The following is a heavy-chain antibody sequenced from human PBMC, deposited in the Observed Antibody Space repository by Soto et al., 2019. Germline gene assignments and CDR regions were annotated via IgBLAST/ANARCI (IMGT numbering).Heavy chain of an antibody. J-gene: IGHJ4*02. CDR1: GFPFSDYY. Sequence: QVQLVESGGGLVKAGGSLRLSCAASGFPFSDYYMSWIRQAPGKGLEWVSSSSSDASFVNYAESVKGRFTVSKDNVKKALYLQINTLRAADAAVLYCARVLQVSCDPLVGCWGPGTLLSVSS. CDR2: SSSDASFV. CDR3: ARVLQVSCDPLVGC. V-gene: IGHV3-11*01. D-gene: IGHD2-8*02.